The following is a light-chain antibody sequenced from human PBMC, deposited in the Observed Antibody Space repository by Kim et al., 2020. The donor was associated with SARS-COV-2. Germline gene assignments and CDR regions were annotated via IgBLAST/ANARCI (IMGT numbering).Light chain of an antibody. CDR2: DAS. Sequence: ASVGDRVTITCQASQDISNYLSWYQQKPGTAPKLLIYDASNLETGVPSRFRGSGSGTDFTFTITSLQPEDTATYFCQQYDSVPLTFGGGTKVDIK. V-gene: IGKV1-33*01. CDR3: QQYDSVPLT. J-gene: IGKJ4*01. CDR1: QDISNY.